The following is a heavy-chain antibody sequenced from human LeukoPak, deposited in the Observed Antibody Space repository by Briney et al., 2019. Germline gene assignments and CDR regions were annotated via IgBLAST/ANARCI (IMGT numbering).Heavy chain of an antibody. CDR3: ARVQLRFLEWPQQFPHYYFDY. CDR2: IYYSGST. Sequence: SETLSLTCTVSGGSISSYYWSWVRQPPGKGLEWIGYIYYSGSTNYNPSLKSRVTISVDTSKNQFSLKLSSVTAADTAVYYCARVQLRFLEWPQQFPHYYFDYWGQGTLVTVSS. D-gene: IGHD3-3*01. CDR1: GGSISSYY. J-gene: IGHJ4*02. V-gene: IGHV4-59*01.